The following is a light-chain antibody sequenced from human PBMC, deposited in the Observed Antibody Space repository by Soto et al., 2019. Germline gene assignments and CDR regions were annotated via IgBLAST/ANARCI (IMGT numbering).Light chain of an antibody. V-gene: IGKV3-15*01. Sequence: EMVMTQSPATLSASPGEGATLSCKAGQNVYNNLAWYQQRPGQPPRLLIYDASTRATGISARFSGSGYGTEFTVTISSLQSEDFAVSFCQQCRNWPLTFGGGTKVEIK. CDR1: QNVYNN. CDR2: DAS. J-gene: IGKJ4*01. CDR3: QQCRNWPLT.